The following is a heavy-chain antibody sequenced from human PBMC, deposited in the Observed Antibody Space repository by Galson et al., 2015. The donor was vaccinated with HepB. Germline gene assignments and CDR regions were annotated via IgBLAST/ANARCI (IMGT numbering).Heavy chain of an antibody. V-gene: IGHV1-3*01. D-gene: IGHD3-16*01. CDR2: INAGNGNT. Sequence: SVKVSCKASGYTFTSCAMHWVRQAPGQRLEWMGWINAGNGNTKYSQKFQGRVTITRDTSASTAYMELSSLRSEDTAVYYCARDQGGGPGAFDIWGQGTMVTVSS. J-gene: IGHJ3*02. CDR1: GYTFTSCA. CDR3: ARDQGGGPGAFDI.